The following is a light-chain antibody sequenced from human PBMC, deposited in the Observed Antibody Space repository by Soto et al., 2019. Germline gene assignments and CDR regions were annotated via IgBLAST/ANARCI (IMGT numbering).Light chain of an antibody. CDR1: QILVHSDGIAY. J-gene: IGKJ5*01. Sequence: DVVMAQSALSPPFTLGQPSSISFSSNQILVHSDGIAYFSWFQQRPGRSPRRLIYKVSNRDSGVPARFSGSGSGTDFALKISRVEAEDVGVYYCMQGTHWPITFGQGTRLEIK. V-gene: IGKV2-30*02. CDR2: KVS. CDR3: MQGTHWPIT.